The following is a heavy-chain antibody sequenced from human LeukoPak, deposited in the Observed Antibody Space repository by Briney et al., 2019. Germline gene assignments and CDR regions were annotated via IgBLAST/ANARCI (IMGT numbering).Heavy chain of an antibody. CDR1: GGSISSGGYY. CDR2: IYYSGST. V-gene: IGHV4-31*03. D-gene: IGHD3-3*01. J-gene: IGHJ5*02. Sequence: PSQTLSLTCTVSGGSISSGGYYWSWIRQHPGKGLEWIGYIYYSGSTYYNPSLKSRVTISVDTSKNQFSLKLSSVTAADTAVYYCARGRSGYYYGRNWFDPWGQGTLVTVSS. CDR3: ARGRSGYYYGRNWFDP.